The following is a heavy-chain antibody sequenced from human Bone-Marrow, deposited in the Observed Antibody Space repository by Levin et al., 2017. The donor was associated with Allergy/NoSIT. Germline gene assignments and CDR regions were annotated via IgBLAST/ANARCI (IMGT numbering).Heavy chain of an antibody. Sequence: GGSLRLSCGVSGFTFENYAMHWVRQAPGKGLEWVSGISWNNGTIGYADSVKGRFTISRDNAKNSLYLQMNSLRAEDTALYYCANGLRRPHGPPCDALDFWGQGTKVTVSS. D-gene: IGHD4-17*01. V-gene: IGHV3-9*01. J-gene: IGHJ3*01. CDR2: ISWNNGTI. CDR3: ANGLRRPHGPPCDALDF. CDR1: GFTFENYA.